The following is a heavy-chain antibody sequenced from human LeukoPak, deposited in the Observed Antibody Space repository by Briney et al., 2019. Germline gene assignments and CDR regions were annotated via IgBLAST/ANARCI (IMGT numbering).Heavy chain of an antibody. Sequence: SETLSLTCAVCGGSFSGYYWSWIRQPPGKGLEWIGEINHSGSTNYSPSLKSRVTISVDTSKNQFSLKLSSVTAADTAVYYCALQDARRSFGMDVWGQGTTVTVSS. CDR2: INHSGST. D-gene: IGHD6-6*01. V-gene: IGHV4-34*01. CDR1: GGSFSGYY. J-gene: IGHJ6*02. CDR3: ALQDARRSFGMDV.